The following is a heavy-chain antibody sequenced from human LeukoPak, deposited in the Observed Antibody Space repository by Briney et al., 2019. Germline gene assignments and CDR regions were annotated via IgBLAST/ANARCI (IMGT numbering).Heavy chain of an antibody. D-gene: IGHD3-22*01. CDR1: GFTFSSSW. V-gene: IGHV3-7*01. CDR2: INQDG. J-gene: IGHJ6*03. Sequence: GGSLRLSCAASGFTFSSSWMSWVRQAPGKGLEWVANINQDGDSVKGRFTISRDNAKNSLYLQMNSLRAEDTAVYYCARIRSSGYHETYYYYYYYMDVWGKGTTVTISS. CDR3: ARIRSSGYHETYYYYYYYMDV.